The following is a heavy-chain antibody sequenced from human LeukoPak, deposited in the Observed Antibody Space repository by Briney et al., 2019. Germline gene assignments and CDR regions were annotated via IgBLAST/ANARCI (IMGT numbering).Heavy chain of an antibody. Sequence: GGSLRLSCAASGFTFSSYWMHWVRQAPGKGLVWVSRINGAGSDTSYADSVKGRFTISRDNAKNTLYLQMNSLRAEDTAVYFCARDYCSGGSCFFNWGQGTLVTVS. CDR1: GFTFSSYW. CDR3: ARDYCSGGSCFFN. V-gene: IGHV3-74*01. CDR2: INGAGSDT. J-gene: IGHJ4*02. D-gene: IGHD2-15*01.